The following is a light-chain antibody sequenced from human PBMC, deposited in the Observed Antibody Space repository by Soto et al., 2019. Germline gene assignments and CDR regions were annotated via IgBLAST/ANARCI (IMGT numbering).Light chain of an antibody. CDR2: GTS. V-gene: IGKV3-20*01. CDR3: QQYGSSPRT. Sequence: EIVLMQSPGTLSLSPGERATLSCRASQNVGSRYLAWYQQKPGQAPRLLIYGTSNRATGIPDRFSGSGSGTDFSLTISSLEPGDLAVYYCQQYGSSPRTFGQGTKVEIK. CDR1: QNVGSRY. J-gene: IGKJ1*01.